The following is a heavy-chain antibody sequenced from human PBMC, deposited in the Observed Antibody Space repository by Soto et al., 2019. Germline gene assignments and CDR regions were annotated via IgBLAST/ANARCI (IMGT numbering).Heavy chain of an antibody. Sequence: ASVKVSCKASGFTFTGHYIHWVRQAPGQGLEWMGWINPNSGGTSYAQKFQGRLTMTTDTSITTAYMELSRLSSDDTAFYYCARFLVPASRNTDFDYWGQGTLVTVSS. V-gene: IGHV1-2*02. CDR2: INPNSGGT. CDR1: GFTFTGHY. D-gene: IGHD2-21*02. CDR3: ARFLVPASRNTDFDY. J-gene: IGHJ4*02.